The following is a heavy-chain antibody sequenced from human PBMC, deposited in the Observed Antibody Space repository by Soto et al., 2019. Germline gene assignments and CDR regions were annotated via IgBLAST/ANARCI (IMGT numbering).Heavy chain of an antibody. V-gene: IGHV3-49*03. J-gene: IGHJ4*02. CDR2: IRSKAYGGTT. D-gene: IGHD2-8*01. CDR1: GFTFGDYA. Sequence: PGGSLRLSCTASGFTFGDYAMSWFRQAPGKGLEWVGFIRSKAYGGTTEYAASVKGRFTISRDDSKSIAYLQMNSLKTEDTAVYYCMLPWYCTNGVCLPDYYFDYWGQGTLVTVSS. CDR3: MLPWYCTNGVCLPDYYFDY.